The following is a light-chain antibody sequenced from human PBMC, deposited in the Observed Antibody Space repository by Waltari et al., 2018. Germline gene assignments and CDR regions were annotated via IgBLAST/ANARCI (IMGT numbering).Light chain of an antibody. CDR1: SLLHRNANNY. J-gene: IGKJ1*01. CDR3: MQSLQTLWT. V-gene: IGKV2-28*01. CDR2: LGS. Sequence: SLLHRNANNYVDWYLHKPGQLSHVLIYLGSNRASGVPDRFRGSGAGTDFKLRISRVEAEDVGVYYCMQSLQTLWTFGQGTKVEIK.